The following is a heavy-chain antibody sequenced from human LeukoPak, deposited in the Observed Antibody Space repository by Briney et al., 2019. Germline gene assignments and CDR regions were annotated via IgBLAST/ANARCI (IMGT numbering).Heavy chain of an antibody. J-gene: IGHJ6*02. CDR2: ISGSGGST. V-gene: IGHV3-23*01. Sequence: TGGSLRLSCAAFGFTFSSYAMNWVRQAPGKGLEWVSTISGSGGSTYYADSVKGRFTISRDNSKNTLYLQMNSLRAEDTAVYYCAKDGKCGGDCYARYYYGMDVWGQGTTVTVSS. D-gene: IGHD2-21*02. CDR1: GFTFSSYA. CDR3: AKDGKCGGDCYARYYYGMDV.